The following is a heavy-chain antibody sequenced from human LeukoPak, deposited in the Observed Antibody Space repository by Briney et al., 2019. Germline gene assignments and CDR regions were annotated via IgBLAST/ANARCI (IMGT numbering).Heavy chain of an antibody. CDR3: ARSCGGDCYSSHRYYFDS. Sequence: GGSLRLSCAASGFTLSSYSMNWVRQAPGKGLEWVSYISSSSTHIYYADSVKGRFTISRDDARNSLFLQMNSLGAEGTALYYCARSCGGDCYSSHRYYFDSWGQGSLVTVSS. CDR2: ISSSSTHI. J-gene: IGHJ4*02. CDR1: GFTLSSYS. D-gene: IGHD2-21*02. V-gene: IGHV3-21*01.